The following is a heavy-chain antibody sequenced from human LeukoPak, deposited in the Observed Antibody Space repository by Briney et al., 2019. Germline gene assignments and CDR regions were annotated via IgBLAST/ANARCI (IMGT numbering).Heavy chain of an antibody. V-gene: IGHV4-34*01. D-gene: IGHD2-21*01. CDR2: INHSGRT. CDR3: ARERVVVIAPRGWFDP. CDR1: GGSFSGYY. J-gene: IGHJ5*02. Sequence: PSETLSLTCAVYGGSFSGYYWSWIRQPPGKGLEWIGEINHSGRTNYNPSLKSRVTISVDTSKNQFSLKLSSVTAADTAVYYCARERVVVIAPRGWFDPWGQGTLVTVSS.